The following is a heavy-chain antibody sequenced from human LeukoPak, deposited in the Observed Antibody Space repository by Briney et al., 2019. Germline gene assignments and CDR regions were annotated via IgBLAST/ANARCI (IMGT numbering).Heavy chain of an antibody. J-gene: IGHJ6*03. V-gene: IGHV1-8*03. D-gene: IGHD3-10*01. CDR1: RHTFNSYD. CDR2: MTPNSCNT. Sequence: ASVKVSCKAFRHTFNSYDLNWVRQATGHGLEWMGWMTPNSCNTGYAQKFQGRVTITRITTISTAYVELSSLRSGDTAVYYCARGLASMVRGARYYYYYMDVWGKGTTVTVSS. CDR3: ARGLASMVRGARYYYYYMDV.